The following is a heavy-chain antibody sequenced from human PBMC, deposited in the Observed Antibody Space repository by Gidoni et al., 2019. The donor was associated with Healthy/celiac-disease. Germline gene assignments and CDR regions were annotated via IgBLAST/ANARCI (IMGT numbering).Heavy chain of an antibody. Sequence: QVQLVQSGAEVKKPGASVKVSCKASGYTFTSYAMHWVRQAPGQRLEWMGWTNAGNGNTKYSQKFQGRVTITRDTSASTAYMELSSLRSEDTAVYYCARDKGEAVADYWGQGTLVTVSS. CDR1: GYTFTSYA. CDR2: TNAGNGNT. D-gene: IGHD6-19*01. V-gene: IGHV1-3*01. J-gene: IGHJ4*02. CDR3: ARDKGEAVADY.